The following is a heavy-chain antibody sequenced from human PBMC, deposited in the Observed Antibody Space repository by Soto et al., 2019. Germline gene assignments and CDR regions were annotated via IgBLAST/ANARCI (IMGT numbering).Heavy chain of an antibody. D-gene: IGHD2-21*02. J-gene: IGHJ6*02. CDR3: ARAWDCGGDCYWGDYGMDV. CDR2: INSDGSST. V-gene: IGHV3-74*01. Sequence: EVQLVESGGGLVQPGGSLRLSCAASGFTFSSYWMHWVRQAPGKGLVWVSRINSDGSSTSYADSVKGRFTISRDNAKNTLYLQMNSLRAEDTAVYYCARAWDCGGDCYWGDYGMDVWGQGTTVTVSS. CDR1: GFTFSSYW.